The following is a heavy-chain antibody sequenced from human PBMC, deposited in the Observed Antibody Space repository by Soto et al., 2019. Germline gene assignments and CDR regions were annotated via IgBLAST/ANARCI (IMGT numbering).Heavy chain of an antibody. CDR3: ARDKITGLFDY. J-gene: IGHJ4*02. CDR2: INHSGST. CDR1: GGSFSGYY. V-gene: IGHV4-34*01. Sequence: QVQLQQWGAGLLKPSETLSLTCAVYGGSFSGYYWTWIRQPPGTGLEWIGEINHSGSTNDNPSRKGRVTRSVGPAKNQFSLKLASVTAADTAVYYCARDKITGLFDYWGQGTLVTVSS. D-gene: IGHD2-8*02.